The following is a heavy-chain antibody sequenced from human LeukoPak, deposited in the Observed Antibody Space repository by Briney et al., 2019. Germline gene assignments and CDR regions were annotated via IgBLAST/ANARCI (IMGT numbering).Heavy chain of an antibody. CDR1: GYSISNGTYY. D-gene: IGHD3-22*01. J-gene: IGHJ4*02. V-gene: IGHV4-61*02. Sequence: SETLSLTCTVSGYSISNGTYYWTWIRQPAGKGLEWIGRIYTSGSTNYNPSLKSRVTISVDTSKNQFSLKLRSVTAADTAVYYCALTGDSSGYYFSIFDYWGQGTLVTVSS. CDR2: IYTSGST. CDR3: ALTGDSSGYYFSIFDY.